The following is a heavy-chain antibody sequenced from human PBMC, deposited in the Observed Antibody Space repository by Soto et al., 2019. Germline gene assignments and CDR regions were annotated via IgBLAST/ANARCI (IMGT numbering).Heavy chain of an antibody. J-gene: IGHJ5*02. D-gene: IGHD6-6*01. Sequence: EVQVVESGGGLVQPGGSLRLSCAASGFTFSRYDMHWVRQATGRGLEWVSGIGTSGDTYYAGSVKGRFTISRENAKNSVYLQMNSLRAGDTAVYYCARGALGFDPGGQGALVAVSS. CDR2: IGTSGDT. CDR3: ARGALGFDP. CDR1: GFTFSRYD. V-gene: IGHV3-13*04.